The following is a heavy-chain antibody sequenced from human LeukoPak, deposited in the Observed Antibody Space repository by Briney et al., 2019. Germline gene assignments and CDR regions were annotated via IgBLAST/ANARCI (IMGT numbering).Heavy chain of an antibody. CDR2: IYTSGST. D-gene: IGHD3-9*01. V-gene: IGHV4-4*07. CDR1: GGSISSYY. J-gene: IGHJ4*02. CDR3: AGLDILTGYYYFDY. Sequence: SETLSLTCTVSGGSISSYYWSWIRQPAGKGLKWIGRIYTSGSTNYNPSLKSRVTMSVDTSKNQFSLKLSSVTAADTAVYYCAGLDILTGYYYFDYWGQGTLVTVSS.